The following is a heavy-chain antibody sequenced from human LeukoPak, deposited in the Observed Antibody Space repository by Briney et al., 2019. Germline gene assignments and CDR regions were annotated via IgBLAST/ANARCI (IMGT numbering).Heavy chain of an antibody. D-gene: IGHD2-15*01. V-gene: IGHV1-2*06. Sequence: ASVKVSXKASGYTFTSYDINWVRQAPGQGLEWMRRINPNSGGTNYAQKFQGRVTMTRDTSISTAYMELSRLRSDDTAVYYCARGLPYRSGGSCQRYYYMDVWGKGTTVTVSS. CDR2: INPNSGGT. CDR3: ARGLPYRSGGSCQRYYYMDV. CDR1: GYTFTSYD. J-gene: IGHJ6*03.